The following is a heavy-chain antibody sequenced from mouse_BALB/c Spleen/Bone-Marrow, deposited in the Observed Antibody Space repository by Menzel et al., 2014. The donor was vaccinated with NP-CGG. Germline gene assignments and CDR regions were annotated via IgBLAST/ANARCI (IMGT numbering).Heavy chain of an antibody. V-gene: IGHV1-54*01. J-gene: IGHJ3*01. CDR1: GYAFTYYL. CDR2: INPGTGGT. Sequence: VQLQQSGAEQVRPGTSVKVSCKAAGYAFTYYLIDWIKQRPGQRPGQGLEWIGVINPGTGGTNYNEKFKGRATLTADNSSSTAYMQLSSRTSDDSAVYFCARRRWFAYWGQGTLVTVSA. CDR3: ARRRWFAY.